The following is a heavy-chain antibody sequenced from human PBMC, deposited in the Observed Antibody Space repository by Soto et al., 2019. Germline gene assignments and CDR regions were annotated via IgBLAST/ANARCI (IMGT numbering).Heavy chain of an antibody. V-gene: IGHV1-69*08. J-gene: IGHJ4*02. CDR1: GGTFSSYT. CDR3: ARESEDDILTGYAQFDY. D-gene: IGHD3-9*01. CDR2: IIPILGIA. Sequence: QVQLVQSGAEVKKPGYSVKVSCKASGGTFSSYTISWVRQAPGQGLEWMGRIIPILGIANYAQKFQGRVTITADKSTSTAYMELSSLRSEDTAVYYCARESEDDILTGYAQFDYWGQGTLVTVSS.